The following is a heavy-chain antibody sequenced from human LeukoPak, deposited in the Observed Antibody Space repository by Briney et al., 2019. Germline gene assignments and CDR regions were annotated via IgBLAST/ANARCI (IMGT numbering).Heavy chain of an antibody. Sequence: GGSLRLSCAASGYPFNTHPMTGVPQAPGKGLEWVSLISGSGGTTYYTDAVKGQFHISRDNSKNTLYLQMNSLRAEDTALYYCARAAMVRGGDYFDYWGQGTLVTVSS. CDR2: ISGSGGTT. J-gene: IGHJ4*02. V-gene: IGHV3-23*01. D-gene: IGHD3-10*01. CDR3: ARAAMVRGGDYFDY. CDR1: GYPFNTHP.